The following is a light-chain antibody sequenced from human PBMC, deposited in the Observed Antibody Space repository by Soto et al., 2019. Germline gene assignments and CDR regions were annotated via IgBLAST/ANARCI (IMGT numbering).Light chain of an antibody. V-gene: IGLV1-40*01. CDR1: SSNLGAGYD. CDR2: AVT. J-gene: IGLJ3*02. CDR3: QSFDNSLSGWV. Sequence: QSVLTQPPSVSGAPGQRATISCTGSSSNLGAGYDVHWYQQLPGAAPKLLIAAVTSRPSGVPDRFSGSKSGTSAYLAITGLQAEDEADYYCQSFDNSLSGWVFGGGTKLTVL.